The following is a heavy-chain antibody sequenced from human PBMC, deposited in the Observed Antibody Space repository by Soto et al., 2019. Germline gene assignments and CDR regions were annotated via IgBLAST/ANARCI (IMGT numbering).Heavy chain of an antibody. D-gene: IGHD3-10*01. V-gene: IGHV3-23*01. CDR1: GFTFSSYA. Sequence: EVQLLESGGGLVQPGGSLRLSCAASGFTFSSYAMSWVRQAPGKGLEWVSAIRGSGGSTYYADSVKGRFTISRDNSKNTLYLQMNSLRAEDTAVYYCAKGSITMVRGVIITSYYYGMDVWGQGTTVTVSS. CDR2: IRGSGGST. CDR3: AKGSITMVRGVIITSYYYGMDV. J-gene: IGHJ6*02.